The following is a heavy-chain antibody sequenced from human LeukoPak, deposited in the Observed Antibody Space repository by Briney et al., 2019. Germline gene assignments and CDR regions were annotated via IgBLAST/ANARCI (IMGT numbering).Heavy chain of an antibody. Sequence: GASVKVSCKTSGYSFTDYGISWVRQAPGQGLEWMGGFSAYNGNPIYAQKLQGRVTMSTDTSTSTAYMELRSLRAEDTAVYYCAKNKGVCNNWFDPWGQGTLVTVSS. CDR2: FSAYNGNP. D-gene: IGHD2-8*01. CDR1: GYSFTDYG. J-gene: IGHJ5*02. V-gene: IGHV1-18*01. CDR3: AKNKGVCNNWFDP.